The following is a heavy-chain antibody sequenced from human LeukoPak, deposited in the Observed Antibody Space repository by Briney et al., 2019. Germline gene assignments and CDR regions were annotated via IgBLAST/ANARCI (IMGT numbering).Heavy chain of an antibody. Sequence: SETLSLTCAVYGGSFGGYYWSWIRQPPGKGLEWIGEINHSGSTNYNPSLKSRVTISVDTSKNQFSLKLSSVTAADTAVYYCARVRRLFWSGYYNYWGQGTLVTVSS. D-gene: IGHD3-3*01. J-gene: IGHJ4*02. CDR1: GGSFGGYY. CDR3: ARVRRLFWSGYYNY. V-gene: IGHV4-34*01. CDR2: INHSGST.